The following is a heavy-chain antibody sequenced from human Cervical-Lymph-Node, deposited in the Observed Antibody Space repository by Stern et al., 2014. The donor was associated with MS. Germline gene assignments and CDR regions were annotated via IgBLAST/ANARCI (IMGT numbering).Heavy chain of an antibody. CDR1: GFTFSSYG. J-gene: IGHJ4*02. Sequence: QDPLVQSGGAVVQPGRSLRLSCAASGFTFSSYGMHWVRQAPGKGLEWVTVISYDGNHKYYAASVKGRFTISRDNSKNTLHLQMNSVTPDDTAIYYCARDYEDTSMLFDHWGQGTLVTVSS. CDR3: ARDYEDTSMLFDH. V-gene: IGHV3-30*03. D-gene: IGHD2-8*01. CDR2: ISYDGNHK.